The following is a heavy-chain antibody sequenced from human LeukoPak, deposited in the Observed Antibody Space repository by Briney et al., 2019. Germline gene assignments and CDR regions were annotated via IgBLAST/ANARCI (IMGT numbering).Heavy chain of an antibody. J-gene: IGHJ4*02. D-gene: IGHD3-22*01. CDR2: INSDGSST. Sequence: SGGSLRLSCAASGFTFSSYWMHWVRQAPGKGLVWVSRINSDGSSTSYADSVKGRFTISRDNSKNTLYLQMNSLRAEDTAVYYCAKDSRRNYYDSSGYCDYWGQGTLVTVSS. V-gene: IGHV3-74*01. CDR1: GFTFSSYW. CDR3: AKDSRRNYYDSSGYCDY.